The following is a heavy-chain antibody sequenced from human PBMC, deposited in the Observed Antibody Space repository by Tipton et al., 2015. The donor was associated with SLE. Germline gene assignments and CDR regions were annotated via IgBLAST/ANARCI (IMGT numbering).Heavy chain of an antibody. CDR3: ARRRSYSVRSAWMLDH. V-gene: IGHV4-4*02. Sequence: TLSLTCAVSGTSISGDDWWTWVRQSPGKGLEYIGEVFHAGGINYNPSLQSRVAISVDKSKNHFSLHLTSVTAADTAFYYCARRRSYSVRSAWMLDHWGQGALVTVSS. J-gene: IGHJ5*02. CDR1: GTSISGDDW. CDR2: VFHAGGI. D-gene: IGHD2-15*01.